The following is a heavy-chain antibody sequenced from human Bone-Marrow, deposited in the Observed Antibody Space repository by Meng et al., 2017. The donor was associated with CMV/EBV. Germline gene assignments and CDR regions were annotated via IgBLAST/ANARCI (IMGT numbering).Heavy chain of an antibody. CDR2: ISGST. CDR1: GFTFSNYA. Sequence: GESLKISCVASGFTFSNYAMTWVRQVPGKGLEWVSGISGSTYYADSVKGRFTIWRDNSKNTLFLQMNSLGAEDTAVYYCARSRLRDFDYWGQGTLVTFSS. J-gene: IGHJ4*02. CDR3: ARSRLRDFDY. D-gene: IGHD3-16*01. V-gene: IGHV3-23*01.